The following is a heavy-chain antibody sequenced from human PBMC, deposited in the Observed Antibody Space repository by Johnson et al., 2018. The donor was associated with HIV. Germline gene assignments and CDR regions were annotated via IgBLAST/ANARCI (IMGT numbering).Heavy chain of an antibody. CDR1: GFTFDDYG. V-gene: IGHV3-20*04. D-gene: IGHD3-10*01. J-gene: IGHJ3*02. Sequence: EQLVESGGGLVQPGGSLRLSCADSGFTFDDYGMSWVRQAPGKGLEWVSGINWNGGSTGYADSVQGRFTISRDNAKNSLYMQMNSLRAEDTALYYCARFENTLSNAFDIWGQGTMVTVSS. CDR2: INWNGGST. CDR3: ARFENTLSNAFDI.